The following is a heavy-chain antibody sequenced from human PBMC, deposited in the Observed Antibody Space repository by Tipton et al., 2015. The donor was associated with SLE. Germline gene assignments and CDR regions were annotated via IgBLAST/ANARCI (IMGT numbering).Heavy chain of an antibody. CDR1: GGSFSGYY. CDR2: INHSGST. J-gene: IGHJ1*01. D-gene: IGHD4-11*01. CDR3: ASIYSNYAEYFQH. Sequence: TLSLTCAVYGGSFSGYYWSWIRQPPGKGLEWIGEINHSGSTNYNPSLKSRVTISVDTSKNQFSLKLSSVTAADTAVYCCASIYSNYAEYFQHWGQGTLVTVSS. V-gene: IGHV4-34*01.